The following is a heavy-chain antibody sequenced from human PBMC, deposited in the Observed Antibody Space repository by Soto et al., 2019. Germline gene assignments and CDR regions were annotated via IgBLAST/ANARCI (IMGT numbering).Heavy chain of an antibody. Sequence: GGSLRLSCAASGFTFSSYSMNWVRQAPGKGLEWVSSISSSSSYIYYADSVKGRFTISRNNAKNSLYLQMNNLRTEDAAVYYCAKGALRVAVAGTFDHWGQGTLVTVSS. CDR1: GFTFSSYS. V-gene: IGHV3-21*04. CDR2: ISSSSSYI. CDR3: AKGALRVAVAGTFDH. D-gene: IGHD6-19*01. J-gene: IGHJ4*02.